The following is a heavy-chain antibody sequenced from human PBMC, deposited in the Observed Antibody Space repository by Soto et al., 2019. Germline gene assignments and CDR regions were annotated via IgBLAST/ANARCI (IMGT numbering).Heavy chain of an antibody. CDR2: INPSGGST. CDR3: ARDGRYCTSAKCKTDAFDI. Sequence: ASVRVSCKASGYAFNSYYIHWVRQAPGQGLEWMGMINPSGGSTNYAQKFQGRVTMTRDTSTSTVYMDLSSLRSADTAIYYCARDGRYCTSAKCKTDAFDIWG. J-gene: IGHJ3*02. CDR1: GYAFNSYY. D-gene: IGHD2-8*02. V-gene: IGHV1-46*02.